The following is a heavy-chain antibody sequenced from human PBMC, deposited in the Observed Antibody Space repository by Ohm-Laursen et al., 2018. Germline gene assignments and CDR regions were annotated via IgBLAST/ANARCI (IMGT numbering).Heavy chain of an antibody. Sequence: GSLRLSCAASGFTVSSNYMSWVRQAPGKGLEWVSAISGSGGSTYYADSVKGRFTISRDNSKNTLDLQMKSLRVEDTAMYYCARGWGWFDPWGQGTLVTVSS. V-gene: IGHV3-23*01. CDR2: ISGSGGST. CDR3: ARGWGWFDP. D-gene: IGHD3-16*01. CDR1: GFTVSSNY. J-gene: IGHJ5*02.